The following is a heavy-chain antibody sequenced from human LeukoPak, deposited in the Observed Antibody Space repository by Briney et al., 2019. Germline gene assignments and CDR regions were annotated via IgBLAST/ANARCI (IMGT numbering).Heavy chain of an antibody. CDR2: INPNSGGT. D-gene: IGHD1-26*01. J-gene: IGHJ4*02. CDR1: GYTFTGYY. Sequence: ASVKVSCKASGYTFTGYYMHWVRQAPGQGLEWMGWINPNSGGTNYAQKFQGRVTMTRDTSISTAYMELSRLRSDDTAVYYCARELYSGSSLDFDYWGQGTLVTVSS. V-gene: IGHV1-2*02. CDR3: ARELYSGSSLDFDY.